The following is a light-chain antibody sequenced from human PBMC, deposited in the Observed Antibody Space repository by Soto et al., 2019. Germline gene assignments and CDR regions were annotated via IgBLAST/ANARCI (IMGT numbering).Light chain of an antibody. CDR1: QSLSSSY. V-gene: IGKV3-20*01. J-gene: IGKJ5*01. CDR2: GAS. Sequence: EIVLTQSPCTLSLSPGERATLSCRASQSLSSSYLAWYQQKPGQAPRLLIYGASSRATGIPDRFSGSGSGTDFTLTICRLEPEDFAVYYRQRYGSSPPITFGQGTRLEIK. CDR3: QRYGSSPPIT.